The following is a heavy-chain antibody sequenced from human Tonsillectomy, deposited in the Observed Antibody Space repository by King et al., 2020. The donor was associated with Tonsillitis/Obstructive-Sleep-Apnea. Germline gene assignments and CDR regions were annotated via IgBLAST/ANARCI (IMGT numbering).Heavy chain of an antibody. CDR2: INHSGIA. CDR3: ARRSTVGTTDY. Sequence: VQLQQWGAGLLKPSETLSLSCAVYGGSFSGYYWNWIRQPPGKRLEWIGEINHSGIANYNPSLKSRVTISVDTYKNQFSLNLRFVTAADTAVYYCARRSTVGTTDYWGQGNLCTVSP. V-gene: IGHV4-34*01. CDR1: GGSFSGYY. D-gene: IGHD1-26*01. J-gene: IGHJ4*02.